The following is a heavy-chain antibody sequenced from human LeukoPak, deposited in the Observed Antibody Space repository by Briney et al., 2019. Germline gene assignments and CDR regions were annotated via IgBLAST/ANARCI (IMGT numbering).Heavy chain of an antibody. V-gene: IGHV4-34*01. CDR1: GGSFSDYY. D-gene: IGHD3-16*01. Sequence: SETLSLTCAVYGGSFSDYYGSWIRQPPGKGLEWIGEINHSGSTNYNPSLKSRVTTSVDTSKNQFSLKLSSVTAADTAVYYCARHPPRGYYYYYMDVWGKGTTVTVSS. CDR2: INHSGST. J-gene: IGHJ6*03. CDR3: ARHPPRGYYYYYMDV.